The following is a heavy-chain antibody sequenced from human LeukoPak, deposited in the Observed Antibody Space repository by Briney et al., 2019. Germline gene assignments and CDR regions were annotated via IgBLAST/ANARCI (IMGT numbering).Heavy chain of an antibody. V-gene: IGHV1-69*05. CDR1: GGTFSSYA. Sequence: SVRVSCKASGGTFSSYAISWVRQAPGQGLEWMGGIIPIFGTANYAQKFQGRVTITTDESTSTAYMELSSLRSEDTAVYYCARDRSHGYGDHGAFDIWGQRTIVTVSS. J-gene: IGHJ3*02. D-gene: IGHD4-17*01. CDR2: IIPIFGTA. CDR3: ARDRSHGYGDHGAFDI.